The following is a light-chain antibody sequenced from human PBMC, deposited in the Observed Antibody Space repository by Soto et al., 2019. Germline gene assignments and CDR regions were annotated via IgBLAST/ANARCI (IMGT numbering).Light chain of an antibody. CDR2: GTS. CDR1: QSITSSY. Sequence: EIVYTTAPGVFSLSPVKRAFLSWGASQSITSSYLAWYQQKPGQAPRLLIYGTSSRATGIPDRFRGTGSETDFTLTISRLEPEESAVDDGQHSNTSPSTVGQGTRLEIK. CDR3: QHSNTSPST. J-gene: IGKJ5*01. V-gene: IGKV3-20*01.